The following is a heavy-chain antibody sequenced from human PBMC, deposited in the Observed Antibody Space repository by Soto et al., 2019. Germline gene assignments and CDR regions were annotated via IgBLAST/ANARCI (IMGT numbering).Heavy chain of an antibody. V-gene: IGHV3-15*07. CDR1: GFTVRSAW. CDR3: TCAPHRAMTEAMAPS. D-gene: IGHD2-21*02. CDR2: IKSKVDGGTT. J-gene: IGHJ5*02. Sequence: EVQLVESGGGLVKPGGSLRLGCAVSGFTVRSAWMNWVRQAPGKGLVWVGRIKSKVDGGTTEYAEPVKDRFTISIDDSKNTMDLQMERLKTVYKAVYYCTCAPHRAMTEAMAPSWGPGTGVTVSS.